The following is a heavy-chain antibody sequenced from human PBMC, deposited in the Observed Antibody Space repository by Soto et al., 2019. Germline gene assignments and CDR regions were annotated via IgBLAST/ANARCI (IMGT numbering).Heavy chain of an antibody. CDR1: GYTFTSFA. CDR2: INADNGNT. CDR3: AREVVSGYDLGY. V-gene: IGHV1-3*01. D-gene: IGHD5-12*01. Sequence: QVQLVQSGAEVKKPGASVTVSCKASGYTFTSFAIHWVRQAPGQRPEWMGWINADNGNTKYSQRFRGRVTFARDTSANTAYMQVSSVRSEDTAVYFCAREVVSGYDLGYWGQGTLVTVSS. J-gene: IGHJ4*02.